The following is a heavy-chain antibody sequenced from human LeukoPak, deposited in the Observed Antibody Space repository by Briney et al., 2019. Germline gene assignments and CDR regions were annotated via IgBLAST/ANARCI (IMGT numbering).Heavy chain of an antibody. CDR3: ARGLKEWLQLPG. Sequence: PGGSLRLSCTASGVIFSEFGMHWVRQAPGKGLEWVTFIRYDGGDQYYAEPVKGRFTISRDNSKNTVYLQMNSLRTEDTAVYYCARGLKEWLQLPGWGQGTLVTVSS. J-gene: IGHJ4*02. CDR2: IRYDGGDQ. D-gene: IGHD5-24*01. CDR1: GVIFSEFG. V-gene: IGHV3-30*02.